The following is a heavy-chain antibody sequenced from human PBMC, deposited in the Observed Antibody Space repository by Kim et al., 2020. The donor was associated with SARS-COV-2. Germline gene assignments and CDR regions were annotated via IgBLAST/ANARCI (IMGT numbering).Heavy chain of an antibody. V-gene: IGHV3-9*01. J-gene: IGHJ6*02. Sequence: GGSLRLSCAASGFTFDDYAMHWVRQAPGKGLEWVSGISWNSGSIGYADSVKGRFTISRDNAKNSLYLQMNSLRAEDTALYYCAKDTGVDGSGSYSLMYGMDVWGQGTTVTVSS. D-gene: IGHD3-10*01. CDR3: AKDTGVDGSGSYSLMYGMDV. CDR2: ISWNSGSI. CDR1: GFTFDDYA.